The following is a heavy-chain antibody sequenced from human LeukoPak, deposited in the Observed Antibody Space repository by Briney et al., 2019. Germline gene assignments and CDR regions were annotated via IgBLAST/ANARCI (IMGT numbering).Heavy chain of an antibody. V-gene: IGHV4-38-2*02. Sequence: PSETLSLTCTVSGYSISSGYYWGWIRQPPGKGLEWIGSIYHSGSTYYNPSLKSRVTISVDTSKNQFSLKLSSVTAADTAVYYCARRTSSILWVGDAHSYYYMDVWGKGTTVTISS. D-gene: IGHD3-10*01. CDR3: ARRTSSILWVGDAHSYYYMDV. CDR2: IYHSGST. J-gene: IGHJ6*03. CDR1: GYSISSGYY.